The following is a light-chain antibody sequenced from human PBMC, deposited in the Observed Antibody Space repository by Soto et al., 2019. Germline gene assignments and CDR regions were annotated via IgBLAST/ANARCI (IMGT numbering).Light chain of an antibody. CDR3: QQCGSSPLT. Sequence: EIVLTQSPCSLSLSPGERATLSCRASQSVSTSYLSWYQQKPGQAPSLLIYGASSRDTGIPDRFSGSGSGTDFTLTISRLEPEDFAAYYCQQCGSSPLTFGGGTKVEIK. CDR1: QSVSTSY. J-gene: IGKJ4*01. CDR2: GAS. V-gene: IGKV3-20*01.